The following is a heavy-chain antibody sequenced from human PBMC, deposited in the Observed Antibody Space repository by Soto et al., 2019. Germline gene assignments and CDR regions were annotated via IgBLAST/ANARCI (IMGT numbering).Heavy chain of an antibody. CDR2: IKQDGSEK. J-gene: IGHJ6*02. D-gene: IGHD2-2*01. Sequence: GGSLRLSFAASGFTFSSYWMSWVPPAPGKGLEGVANIKQDGSEKYYVDSVKGRFTISRDNAKNSLYLQMNSLRAEDTAVYYCARDPSIVVVPAARRYYYYYGMDVWGQGTTVTVSS. CDR1: GFTFSSYW. V-gene: IGHV3-7*04. CDR3: ARDPSIVVVPAARRYYYYYGMDV.